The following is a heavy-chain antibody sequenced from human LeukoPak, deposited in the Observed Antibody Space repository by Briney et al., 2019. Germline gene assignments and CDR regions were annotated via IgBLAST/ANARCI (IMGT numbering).Heavy chain of an antibody. J-gene: IGHJ4*02. D-gene: IGHD3-10*01. V-gene: IGHV3-53*01. Sequence: GGSLRLSCAASGFTVSSNYMSWVRQAPGKGLEWVSVIYSGGSTYYADSVKGRFTISRDNSKNTLYLQMNSLRAEDTAVYYCAKNLWDGSGSYYDYWGQGTLVTVSS. CDR2: IYSGGST. CDR1: GFTVSSNY. CDR3: AKNLWDGSGSYYDY.